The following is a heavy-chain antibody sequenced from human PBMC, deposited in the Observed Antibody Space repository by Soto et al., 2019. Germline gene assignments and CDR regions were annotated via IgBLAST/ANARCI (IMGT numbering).Heavy chain of an antibody. CDR1: SGSLGGFY. CDR3: ARVGWGSTSDAKLWWFDL. Sequence: LSLCCSGSSGSLGGFYWSWVRQPPGNVQGWIGFIHSSVSTNYNPTLRGLVTIAVDVSKNQFSLKVHSVSAADMAGYFCARVGWGSTSDAKLWWFDLSGQLTQVTDSS. CDR2: IHSSVST. D-gene: IGHD2-2*01. J-gene: IGHJ5*02. V-gene: IGHV4-59*01.